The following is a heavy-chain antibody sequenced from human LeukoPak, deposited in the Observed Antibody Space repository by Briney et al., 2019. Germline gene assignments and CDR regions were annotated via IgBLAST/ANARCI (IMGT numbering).Heavy chain of an antibody. D-gene: IGHD3-10*01. CDR1: GFTFSDYY. CDR3: ARDRGESLFDY. Sequence: LRLSCAASGFTFSDYYMSWIRQPPGKGLEWIGYIYYSGSTYYNPSLKSRVTISVDTSKNQFSLKLSSVTAADTAVYYCARDRGESLFDYWGQGTLVTVSS. V-gene: IGHV4-30-4*08. CDR2: IYYSGST. J-gene: IGHJ4*02.